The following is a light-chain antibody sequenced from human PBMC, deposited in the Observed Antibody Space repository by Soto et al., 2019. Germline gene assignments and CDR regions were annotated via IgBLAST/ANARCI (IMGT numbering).Light chain of an antibody. CDR1: QSISDT. CDR3: QQRNSWPPTFT. CDR2: GTS. J-gene: IGKJ5*01. Sequence: EIVLTQSPGTLSLSPGERATLSCRASQSISDTLAWYQQKPGQAPRLLMYGTSSRATGIPARFSGSGSGTDFTLTISSLEPEDFAVYYCQQRNSWPPTFTFGQGTRLEIK. V-gene: IGKV3-11*01.